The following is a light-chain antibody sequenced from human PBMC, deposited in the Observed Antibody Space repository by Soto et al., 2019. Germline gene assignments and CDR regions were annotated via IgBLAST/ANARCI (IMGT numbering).Light chain of an antibody. CDR3: SSYAGSNHVV. V-gene: IGLV2-8*01. Sequence: QSALTQPPSASGSPGQSVTLSCTGTSSDVGCYNYVSWYQQHPGKAPKLMIYEVSKRPSGVPDRFSGSKSGNTASLTVSGLQAEDEADYYCSSYAGSNHVVFGGGTKLTVL. CDR1: SSDVGCYNY. J-gene: IGLJ2*01. CDR2: EVS.